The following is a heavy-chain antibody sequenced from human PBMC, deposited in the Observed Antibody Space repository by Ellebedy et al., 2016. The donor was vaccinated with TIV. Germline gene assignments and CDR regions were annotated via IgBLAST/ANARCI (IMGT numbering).Heavy chain of an antibody. Sequence: SETLSLTCTVSGGSISSGDYYWSWIRQPPGKGLEWIGYIYYSGSTYYNPSLKSRVTISVDTSKNQFSLKLSSVTAADTAVYYCASGEVVLSAAAGACFDYWGQGTLVIVSS. D-gene: IGHD6-13*01. CDR1: GGSISSGDYY. CDR3: ASGEVVLSAAAGACFDY. CDR2: IYYSGST. V-gene: IGHV4-30-4*01. J-gene: IGHJ4*02.